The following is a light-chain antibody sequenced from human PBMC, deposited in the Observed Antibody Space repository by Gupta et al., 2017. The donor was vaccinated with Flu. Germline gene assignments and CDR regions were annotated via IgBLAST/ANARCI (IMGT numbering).Light chain of an antibody. V-gene: IGLV10-54*04. CDR2: RNN. CDR3: SAEDSSRSVRL. CDR1: SANSGNQG. J-gene: IGLJ2*01. Sequence: TATLTRTGNSANSGNQGAAWLQQHPRHPPKLLYYRNNNRPSVIAERFSASRSGNTASLTITGLQTDDEADYYCSAEDSSRSVRLFGGGTRLTVL.